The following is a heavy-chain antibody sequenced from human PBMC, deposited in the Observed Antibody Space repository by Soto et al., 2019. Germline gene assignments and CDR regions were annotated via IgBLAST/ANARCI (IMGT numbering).Heavy chain of an antibody. J-gene: IGHJ4*02. CDR1: GYTFTNFG. CDR3: ARGPKVEAAIPSDY. V-gene: IGHV1-18*01. D-gene: IGHD2-15*01. CDR2: ISSYNGNT. Sequence: QVQLVQSGPEVKKPGASVKVSCKASGYTFTNFGITWVRQAPGQGLEWVGWISSYNGNTNYAQNLQGRVTMTTDTSTSTTFMELMSLRSDDTAVYYCARGPKVEAAIPSDYWGQGTLVTVSS.